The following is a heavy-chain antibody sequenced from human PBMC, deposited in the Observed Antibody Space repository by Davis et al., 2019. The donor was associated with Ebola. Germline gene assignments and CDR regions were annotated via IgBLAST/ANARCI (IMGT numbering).Heavy chain of an antibody. D-gene: IGHD3-10*01. CDR3: AERGSSV. CDR1: GVSISTHY. CDR2: IYSTGSA. J-gene: IGHJ4*02. Sequence: PSETLSLTCSVSGVSISTHYWSWIRQPPGKRLEWIGSIYSTGSAYYNSSLNSQVTISVDTSKNQFYLKLSSVTAADTAMYYCAERGSSVWGQGTLVTVSS. V-gene: IGHV4-59*11.